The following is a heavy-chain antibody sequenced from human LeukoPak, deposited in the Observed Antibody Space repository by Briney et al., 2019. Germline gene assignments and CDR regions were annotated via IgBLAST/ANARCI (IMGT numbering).Heavy chain of an antibody. D-gene: IGHD2-2*01. CDR2: IHHSGST. V-gene: IGHV4-4*02. J-gene: IGHJ5*02. CDR3: ARTEAFCSDTSCSNWFDP. Sequence: SGTLSLTCAVSGGSVSRSNWWNWVRQPPAKGLEWIGEIHHSGSTNYNPSLKSRVTMSVDKSKNQFSLKLSSVTAADTAVYYCARTEAFCSDTSCSNWFDPWGQGTLVTVSS. CDR1: GGSVSRSNW.